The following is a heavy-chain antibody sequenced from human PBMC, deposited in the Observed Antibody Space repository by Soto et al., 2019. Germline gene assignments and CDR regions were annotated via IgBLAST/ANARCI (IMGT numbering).Heavy chain of an antibody. CDR1: GGSFSGYY. V-gene: IGHV4-34*01. J-gene: IGHJ4*02. Sequence: ASETLSLTCAVYGGSFSGYYWGWIRQPPGKGLEWIGEINHSGSTNYNPSLKSRVTISVDTSKNQFSLKLSSVTAADTAVYYCARNLKDGYNYLLDYWGQGTLVTVSS. CDR2: INHSGST. CDR3: ARNLKDGYNYLLDY. D-gene: IGHD5-12*01.